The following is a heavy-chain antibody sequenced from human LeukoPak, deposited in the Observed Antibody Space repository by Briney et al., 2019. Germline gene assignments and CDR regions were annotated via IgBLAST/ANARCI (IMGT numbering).Heavy chain of an antibody. CDR1: GGSISSYY. Sequence: SETLSLTCNVSGGSISSYYWRWIRQPAGKGLEWIGRIYSSGSTYYNPSLKSRVTMSVDTSKNQFSLKLSSVSAADTAVYYCARVPQGKDWYFDLWGRGTLVTVSS. CDR3: ARVPQGKDWYFDL. V-gene: IGHV4-4*07. D-gene: IGHD3-10*01. J-gene: IGHJ2*01. CDR2: IYSSGST.